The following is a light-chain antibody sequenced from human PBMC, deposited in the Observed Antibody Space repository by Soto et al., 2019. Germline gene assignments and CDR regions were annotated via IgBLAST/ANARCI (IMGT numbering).Light chain of an antibody. J-gene: IGKJ5*01. V-gene: IGKV3D-20*02. CDR3: QQHNNWPPIT. Sequence: EIVLTQSPGTLSLSPGERATLSCRASQSVSSSYLAWYQQKPGQAPRLLIFDASNRATGIPARFSGSGSGTDFTLTISSLEPGDFALYYCQQHNNWPPITFGQGTRLEIK. CDR2: DAS. CDR1: QSVSSSY.